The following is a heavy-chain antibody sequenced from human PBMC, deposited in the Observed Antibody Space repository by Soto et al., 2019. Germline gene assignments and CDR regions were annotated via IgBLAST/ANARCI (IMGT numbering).Heavy chain of an antibody. CDR2: INHSGST. D-gene: IGHD6-6*01. J-gene: IGHJ5*02. CDR3: ARLEYISSSLWFDP. Sequence: QVQLQQWGAGLLKPSETLSLTCAVYGGSFSGYYWSWIRQPPGKGLEWIGEINHSGSTNYNPSLKSRVTISVDSSKNQFSLKLSSVTAADTAVYYCARLEYISSSLWFDPCGQGTLVTVSS. V-gene: IGHV4-34*01. CDR1: GGSFSGYY.